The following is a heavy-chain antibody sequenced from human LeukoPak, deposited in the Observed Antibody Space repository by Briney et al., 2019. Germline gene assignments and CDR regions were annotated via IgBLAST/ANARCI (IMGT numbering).Heavy chain of an antibody. CDR2: ISWNSGSI. D-gene: IGHD6-19*01. CDR3: AKDTTWDSSGWFYGMDV. Sequence: SGGSLRLSCAASGFTFDDYAMHWVRQAPGKGLEWVSGISWNSGSIGYADSVKGRFTISRDNAKNSLYLQMNSLRAEDTALYYCAKDTTWDSSGWFYGMDVWGQGTTVTVSS. CDR1: GFTFDDYA. J-gene: IGHJ6*02. V-gene: IGHV3-9*01.